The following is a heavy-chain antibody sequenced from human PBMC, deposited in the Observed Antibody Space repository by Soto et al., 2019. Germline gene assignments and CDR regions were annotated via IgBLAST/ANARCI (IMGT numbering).Heavy chain of an antibody. CDR3: ATSVDSAMACEY. J-gene: IGHJ4*02. Sequence: GSVKVSCKASGYTFTHYYIHWVRQAPGQGLEWMGIINPNGGITTYAQKFRAGFSMTRDTSTSTVYLELSSLRSEDSAVYYCATSVDSAMACEYWGQGNMVIVSS. CDR2: INPNGGIT. CDR1: GYTFTHYY. D-gene: IGHD5-18*01. V-gene: IGHV1-46*01.